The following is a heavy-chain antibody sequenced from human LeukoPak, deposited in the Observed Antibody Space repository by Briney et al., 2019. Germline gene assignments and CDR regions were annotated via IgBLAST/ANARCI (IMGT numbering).Heavy chain of an antibody. Sequence: SETLSLTCAVYGGSLSGYSWSWIRQPPGEGLQWTGEIDESGSINYNPSLKSRVTISVVTTKNQFSLQLSSLTAADTAVYYCARGHGGLGGMDVWGLGTTVIVS. D-gene: IGHD2-15*01. J-gene: IGHJ6*02. V-gene: IGHV4-34*01. CDR2: IDESGSI. CDR1: GGSLSGYS. CDR3: ARGHGGLGGMDV.